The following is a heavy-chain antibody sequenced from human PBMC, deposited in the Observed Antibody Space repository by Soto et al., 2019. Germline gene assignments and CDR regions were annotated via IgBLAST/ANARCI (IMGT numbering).Heavy chain of an antibody. CDR3: ARETIFGVVNPHFDY. Sequence: EVQLVESGGGLVQPGGSLRLSCAASGFTFSSYSMNWVRQAPGKGLEWVSYISSSSSTIYYADSVKGRFTISRDNAKNSLYLQMNSLRDEHTAVYYCARETIFGVVNPHFDYWGQGTLVTVSS. CDR2: ISSSSSTI. V-gene: IGHV3-48*02. CDR1: GFTFSSYS. J-gene: IGHJ4*02. D-gene: IGHD3-3*01.